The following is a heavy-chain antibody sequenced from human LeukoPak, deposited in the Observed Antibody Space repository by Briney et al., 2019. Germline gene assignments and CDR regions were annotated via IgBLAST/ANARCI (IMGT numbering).Heavy chain of an antibody. CDR3: ARDHGRGQLDY. V-gene: IGHV3-7*05. D-gene: IGHD1-26*01. J-gene: IGHJ4*02. Sequence: GGSLRLSCAASGFSFNRELMSWVRQAPGKGLEWVANIKQDGRDKNYVDSVKGRFTISRDNAKNSLYLQMDSLRVEDTAVYYCARDHGRGQLDYWGQGTLVTVSS. CDR2: IKQDGRDK. CDR1: GFSFNREL.